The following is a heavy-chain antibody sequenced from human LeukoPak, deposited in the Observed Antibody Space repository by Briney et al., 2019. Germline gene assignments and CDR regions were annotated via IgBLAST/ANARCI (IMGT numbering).Heavy chain of an antibody. J-gene: IGHJ4*02. Sequence: GGSLRLSCAASGFTFSSYWMYWVRQAPGKGLVWVSRLDSDGSDTTYADSVKGRFTIFRDNAKNTLYLQMNSLRAEDTAVYYCARGREYSDYVPDYWGQGTLVTVSS. CDR3: ARGREYSDYVPDY. V-gene: IGHV3-74*01. CDR2: LDSDGSDT. D-gene: IGHD4-11*01. CDR1: GFTFSSYW.